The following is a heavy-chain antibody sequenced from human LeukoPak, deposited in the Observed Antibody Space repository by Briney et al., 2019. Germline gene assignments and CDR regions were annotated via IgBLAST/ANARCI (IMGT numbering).Heavy chain of an antibody. CDR2: VNPNSGGT. CDR3: ARDSYGGNWSLGY. CDR1: GFTFTGYY. Sequence: ASMKLSCKASGFTFTGYYIHWVRQAPGQGLEWMGWVNPNSGGTNYAQMVQGRVTMTRDTSINTAYMELSGLRSDDTAVYYCARDSYGGNWSLGYWGQGTLVTVSS. D-gene: IGHD4-23*01. V-gene: IGHV1-2*02. J-gene: IGHJ4*02.